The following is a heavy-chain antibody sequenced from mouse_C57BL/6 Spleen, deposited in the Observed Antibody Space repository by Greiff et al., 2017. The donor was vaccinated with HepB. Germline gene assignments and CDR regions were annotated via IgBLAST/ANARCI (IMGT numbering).Heavy chain of an antibody. D-gene: IGHD1-1*01. V-gene: IGHV5-4*01. CDR2: ISDGGSYT. CDR3: ARDRDYGSSPTLFAY. J-gene: IGHJ3*01. CDR1: GFTFSSYA. Sequence: EVQRVESGGGLVKPGGSLKLSCAASGFTFSSYAMSWVRQTPEKRLEWVATISDGGSYTYYPDNVKGRFTIARDNAKNNLYLQMSHLKSEDTAMYYCARDRDYGSSPTLFAYWGQGTLVTVSA.